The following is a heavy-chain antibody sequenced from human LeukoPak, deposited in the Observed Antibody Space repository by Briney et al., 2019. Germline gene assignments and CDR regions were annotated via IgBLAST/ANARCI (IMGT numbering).Heavy chain of an antibody. Sequence: ASVKVSCKASGYTFTSYDINWVRQATGQGLEWMGWMNPNSGNTGYAQKFQGGVTMTRNTSISTAYMELSSLRSEDTAVYYCARGAPYYYDSSGRTLFDYWGQGTLVTVSS. J-gene: IGHJ4*02. V-gene: IGHV1-8*01. D-gene: IGHD3-22*01. CDR3: ARGAPYYYDSSGRTLFDY. CDR1: GYTFTSYD. CDR2: MNPNSGNT.